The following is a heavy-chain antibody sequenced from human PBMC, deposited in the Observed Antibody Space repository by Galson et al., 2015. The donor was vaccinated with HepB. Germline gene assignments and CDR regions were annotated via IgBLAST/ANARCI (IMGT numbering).Heavy chain of an antibody. CDR2: IKSKAEDGTT. CDR3: ATSRGFGYGDSTVAVDY. V-gene: IGHV3-15*01. Sequence: SLRLSCAASGLTFNNAWMSWVRQAPGKGLEWVGRIKSKAEDGTTIYAAPVKGRFTISRDDSKSTLYLQMNSLTTEDTAVYYCATSRGFGYGDSTVAVDYWGQGTLVTVSS. J-gene: IGHJ4*02. D-gene: IGHD2/OR15-2a*01. CDR1: GLTFNNAW.